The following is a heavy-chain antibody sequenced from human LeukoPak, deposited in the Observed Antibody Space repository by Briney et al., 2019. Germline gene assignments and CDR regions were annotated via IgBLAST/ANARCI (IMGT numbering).Heavy chain of an antibody. Sequence: PGGSLRLSCAASGFTFSSYWMHWVRQAPGKGLVWVSRINSDGSSTSYADSVKGRFTISRDNAKNTLYLQMNSLRAEDTAVYYCASPRDGYNYFDYWGQGTLVTVSS. J-gene: IGHJ4*02. CDR2: INSDGSST. CDR3: ASPRDGYNYFDY. V-gene: IGHV3-74*01. CDR1: GFTFSSYW. D-gene: IGHD5-24*01.